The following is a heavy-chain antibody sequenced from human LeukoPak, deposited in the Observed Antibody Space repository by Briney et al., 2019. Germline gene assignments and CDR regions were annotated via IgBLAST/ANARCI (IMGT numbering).Heavy chain of an antibody. J-gene: IGHJ4*02. V-gene: IGHV5-51*01. CDR1: GYSFTSYW. Sequence: GESLKISCKGSGYSFTSYWIGWVRQMPGKGLEWMGIIYPGDSDTRYSPSFQGQVTISAHNSISTAYLQWSSLKASDTAMYYCARQAKMATITGPFDYWGQGTLVTVSS. CDR3: ARQAKMATITGPFDY. D-gene: IGHD5-24*01. CDR2: IYPGDSDT.